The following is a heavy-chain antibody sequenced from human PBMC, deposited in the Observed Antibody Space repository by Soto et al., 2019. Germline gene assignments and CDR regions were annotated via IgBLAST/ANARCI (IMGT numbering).Heavy chain of an antibody. D-gene: IGHD2-2*02. J-gene: IGHJ6*02. V-gene: IGHV3-48*03. CDR1: GFTFSSYE. CDR3: ARDRVKDQRRYGDYYYGMDV. CDR2: ISSSGSTM. Sequence: GGSLRLSCAAAGFTFSSYEMNWVRQAPGKGREWVSYISSSGSTMYYADSVKGRFSISRDNAKNSLYLQMNSRRAEDTAVYYCARDRVKDQRRYGDYYYGMDVWGQGTTVTVSS.